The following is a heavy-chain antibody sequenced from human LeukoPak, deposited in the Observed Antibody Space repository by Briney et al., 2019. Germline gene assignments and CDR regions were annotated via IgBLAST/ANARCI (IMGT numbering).Heavy chain of an antibody. CDR2: TYYRSKWYN. V-gene: IGHV6-1*01. J-gene: IGHJ6*02. CDR1: GDSVPSNSAA. D-gene: IGHD6-19*01. Sequence: SQTLSLTCAISGDSVPSNSAAWNWIRQSPSRGLEWLGRTYYRSKWYNDYAVSVKSRITINPDTSKNQFSLQLNSVTPEDTAVYYCARDRVAVAGTVSYYYYGMDVWGQGTTVTVSS. CDR3: ARDRVAVAGTVSYYYYGMDV.